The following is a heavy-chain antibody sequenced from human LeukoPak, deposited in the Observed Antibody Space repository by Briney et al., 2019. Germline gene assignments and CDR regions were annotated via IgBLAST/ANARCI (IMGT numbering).Heavy chain of an antibody. CDR2: INPDGSQT. CDR3: ARDLGYGALDP. Sequence: PGGSLRLSGAASGFTFTSYWMNWVRQAPGKGLEWVALINPDGSQTNYVDSVKGRFTISRDNAENSLYLQMNSLRAEDTAVYYCARDLGYGALDPWGQGTLVTVSS. CDR1: GFTFTSYW. D-gene: IGHD4-17*01. V-gene: IGHV3-7*01. J-gene: IGHJ5*02.